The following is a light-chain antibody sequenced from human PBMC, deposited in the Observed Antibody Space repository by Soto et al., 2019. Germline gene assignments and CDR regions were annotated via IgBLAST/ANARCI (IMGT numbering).Light chain of an antibody. CDR1: QSVSSD. V-gene: IGKV3-11*01. CDR3: QQRHMWPIT. J-gene: IGKJ5*01. CDR2: DAY. Sequence: EIVMTQSPATLSVSPWERATLSCGASQSVSSDLAWYQQKPGQAPRLLIYDAYNRATGIPPRFSGSGSGTDFTLTISSLEPEDSAVYYCQQRHMWPITFGQGTRLEIK.